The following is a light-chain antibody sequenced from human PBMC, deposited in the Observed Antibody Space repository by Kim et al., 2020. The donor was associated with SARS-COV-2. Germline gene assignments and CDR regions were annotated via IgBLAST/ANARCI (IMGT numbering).Light chain of an antibody. V-gene: IGKV3-20*01. CDR3: QFIGTPFLT. CDR2: RAS. Sequence: SPGDGPTLPCGAGQIFAASSLPGNLPKPGQSPRILIYRASRRAIGIPDRCSGSGSGPDFTLTISRRELEDFAVYYCQFIGTPFLTFGAGTKVYIK. J-gene: IGKJ3*01. CDR1: QIFAASS.